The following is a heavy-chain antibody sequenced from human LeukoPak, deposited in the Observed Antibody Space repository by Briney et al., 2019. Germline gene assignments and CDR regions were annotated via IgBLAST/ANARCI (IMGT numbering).Heavy chain of an antibody. J-gene: IGHJ4*02. V-gene: IGHV1-46*01. Sequence: EASVKVSCKAPGYTFTSYYMHWVRQAPGQGLEWMGIINPSSGSTGYAQKFQGRVTMTRDTSTSTVYMELSSLRSEDTAVYYCATSETVGTTTGRRVLDYWGQGTLVTVSS. CDR2: INPSSGST. D-gene: IGHD1-26*01. CDR1: GYTFTSYY. CDR3: ATSETVGTTTGRRVLDY.